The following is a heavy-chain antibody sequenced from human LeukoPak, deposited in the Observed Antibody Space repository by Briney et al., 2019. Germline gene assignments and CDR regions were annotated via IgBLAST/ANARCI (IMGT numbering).Heavy chain of an antibody. CDR3: AKGPTYSSSSLFDY. Sequence: GGSLRLSCAASGFTFHDYAMHWVRQAPGKGLEWVSGISWNGGTIDYADSVKGRFTISRDNAKNSLYLQMNSLRPEDMTLYYCAKGPTYSSSSLFDYWGQGILVAVSS. J-gene: IGHJ4*02. CDR1: GFTFHDYA. CDR2: ISWNGGTI. D-gene: IGHD6-6*01. V-gene: IGHV3-9*03.